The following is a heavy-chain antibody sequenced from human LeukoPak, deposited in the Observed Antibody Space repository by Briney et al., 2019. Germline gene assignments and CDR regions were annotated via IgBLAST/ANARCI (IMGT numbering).Heavy chain of an antibody. CDR2: IYYSGST. CDR3: ARGEEYSSSSNYFDY. D-gene: IGHD6-6*01. CDR1: GGSISSYY. J-gene: IGHJ4*02. Sequence: SETLSLTCTVSGGSISSYYWSWIRQPPGKGLEWIGYIYYSGSTNYNPSLKSRVTISVDTSKNQFSLKLSSVTAADTAAYYCARGEEYSSSSNYFDYWGQGTLVTVSS. V-gene: IGHV4-59*01.